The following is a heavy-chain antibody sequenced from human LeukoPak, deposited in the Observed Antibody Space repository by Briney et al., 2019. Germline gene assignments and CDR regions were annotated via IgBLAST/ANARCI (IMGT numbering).Heavy chain of an antibody. Sequence: GASVEVSCKFSGYTLIELSMHWVRQAPGKGLECMGGFDPEHGETIYAQKFQGRVTMTEDTSTDTAYMELSSLRSEYTAVYYCAPGRNYDRFDYWGQGTLVTVSS. V-gene: IGHV1-24*01. D-gene: IGHD3-16*01. CDR2: FDPEHGET. CDR1: GYTLIELS. J-gene: IGHJ4*02. CDR3: APGRNYDRFDY.